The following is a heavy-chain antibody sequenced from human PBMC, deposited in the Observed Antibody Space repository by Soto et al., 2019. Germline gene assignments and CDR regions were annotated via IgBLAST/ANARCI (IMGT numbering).Heavy chain of an antibody. J-gene: IGHJ4*02. CDR1: GFTFSSYG. D-gene: IGHD4-17*01. CDR2: ISYDGSNK. Sequence: QVQLVESGGGVVQPGRSLRLSCAASGFTFSSYGMHWVRQAPGKGLEWVAVISYDGSNKYYADSVKGRFTISRDNSKNTLYLQMNSLRAEDTAVYYCAKDRAYGGRIDYWGQGTLVTVSS. CDR3: AKDRAYGGRIDY. V-gene: IGHV3-30*18.